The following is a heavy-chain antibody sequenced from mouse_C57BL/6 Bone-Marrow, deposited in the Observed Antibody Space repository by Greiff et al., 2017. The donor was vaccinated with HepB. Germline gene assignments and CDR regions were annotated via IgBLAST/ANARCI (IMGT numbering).Heavy chain of an antibody. CDR3: AREGLRGFAY. D-gene: IGHD2-4*01. J-gene: IGHJ3*01. CDR2: IDPSDSYT. V-gene: IGHV1-50*01. CDR1: GYTFTSYW. Sequence: QVQQQPGAELVKPGASVKLSCKASGYTFTSYWMQWVKQRPGQGLEWIGEIDPSDSYTNYNQKFKGKATLTVDTSSSTAYMQLSSLTSEDSAVYYCAREGLRGFAYWGQGTLVTVSA.